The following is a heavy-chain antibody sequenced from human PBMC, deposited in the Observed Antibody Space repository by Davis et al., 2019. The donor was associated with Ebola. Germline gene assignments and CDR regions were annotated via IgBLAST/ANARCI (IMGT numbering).Heavy chain of an antibody. V-gene: IGHV4-61*09. Sequence: LRLSCTVSGYSISSGSYYWSWIRQPAGKGLEWIGHIYTSGSTNYNPSLKSRVTMSVDTSKNQFSLKLISVTAADTAVYYCARDGPFIAAAGIDYFDYWGQGTLVTVSS. D-gene: IGHD6-13*01. CDR3: ARDGPFIAAAGIDYFDY. CDR2: IYTSGST. J-gene: IGHJ4*02. CDR1: GYSISSGSYY.